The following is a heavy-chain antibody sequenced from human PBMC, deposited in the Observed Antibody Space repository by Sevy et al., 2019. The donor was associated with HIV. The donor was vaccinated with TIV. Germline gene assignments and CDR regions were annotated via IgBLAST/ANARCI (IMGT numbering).Heavy chain of an antibody. CDR1: GYTFSSYG. CDR2: ISDYNGYT. CDR3: AREGYYYRSGTYRPPNYYGMDV. Sequence: ASVKVSCKASGYTFSSYGISWVRQAPGQGLEWMGWISDYNGYTNYAHKFQGRVTMSTETSTRTAYMELSSLRSDETGVYFCAREGYYYRSGTYRPPNYYGMDVWGQGTAVTVSS. V-gene: IGHV1-18*01. J-gene: IGHJ6*02. D-gene: IGHD3-10*01.